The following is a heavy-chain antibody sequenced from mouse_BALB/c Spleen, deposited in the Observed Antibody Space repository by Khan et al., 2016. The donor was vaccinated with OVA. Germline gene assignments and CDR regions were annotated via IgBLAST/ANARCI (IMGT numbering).Heavy chain of an antibody. CDR3: ARVGYNGTMDY. J-gene: IGHJ4*01. V-gene: IGHV9-3-1*01. CDR2: INTYTGEP. D-gene: IGHD2-14*01. Sequence: QIQLVQSGPELKKPGETVKISCKASGYTFPISGMNWVRQAPGKDLKWMGWINTYTGEPTSADNFKGRFAFSLEPSASTAYLKNNNLKNEDTGTYYCARVGYNGTMDYWGQGTSVTVSS. CDR1: GYTFPISG.